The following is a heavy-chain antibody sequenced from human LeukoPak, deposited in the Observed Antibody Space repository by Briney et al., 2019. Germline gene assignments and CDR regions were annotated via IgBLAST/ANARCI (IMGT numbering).Heavy chain of an antibody. CDR1: GGSISSGDYY. CDR2: IYYSGST. V-gene: IGHV4-30-4*01. CDR3: ARGPDYYGSGQTLFDY. Sequence: SETASLTCTVSGGSISSGDYYCSWIRQPPGKGLEWIGYIYYSGSTYYNPSLKSRVTISVDTSKNQFSLKLSSVTAADTAVYYCARGPDYYGSGQTLFDYWGQGTLVTVSS. J-gene: IGHJ4*02. D-gene: IGHD3-10*01.